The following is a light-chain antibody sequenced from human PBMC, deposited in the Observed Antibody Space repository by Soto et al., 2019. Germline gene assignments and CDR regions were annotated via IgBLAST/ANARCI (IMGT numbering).Light chain of an antibody. CDR2: ATS. Sequence: DIQMAQSPSSLSASVGDRVTITCRASRNIDTYLSWYQQKAGKAPKLLIFATSTLQSGVPSRFSGSGSGTDFTLTISSLQPEDFATYYCQQANSFPFTFGPGTKVDIK. CDR1: RNIDTY. J-gene: IGKJ3*01. CDR3: QQANSFPFT. V-gene: IGKV1-39*01.